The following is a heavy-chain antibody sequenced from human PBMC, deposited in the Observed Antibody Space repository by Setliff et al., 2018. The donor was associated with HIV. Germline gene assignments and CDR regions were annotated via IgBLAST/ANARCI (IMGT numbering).Heavy chain of an antibody. CDR1: GGSFSGYY. CDR2: INHSGST. CDR3: ARGPAEWQIVVVPAAHWYFDL. Sequence: PSETLSLTCAVYGGSFSGYYWNWIRQSPGKGLEWIGEINHSGSTNYNPSRKSRITISVDTYKKQFSLKLNSVTAADTAVYYCARGPAEWQIVVVPAAHWYFDLWGRGTLVTVSS. D-gene: IGHD2-2*01. J-gene: IGHJ2*01. V-gene: IGHV4-34*01.